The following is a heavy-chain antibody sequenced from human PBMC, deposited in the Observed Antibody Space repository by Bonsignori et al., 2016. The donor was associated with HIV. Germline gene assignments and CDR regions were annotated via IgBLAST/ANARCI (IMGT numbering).Heavy chain of an antibody. CDR2: ISSSGSTI. J-gene: IGHJ4*02. CDR3: ARSPRGYFDY. V-gene: IGHV3-48*03. Sequence: WIRQPPGKGLEWVSYISSSGSTIYYADSVKGRFTISRDNAKNSLYLQMNSLRAEDTAVYYCARSPRGYFDYWGQGTLVTVSS.